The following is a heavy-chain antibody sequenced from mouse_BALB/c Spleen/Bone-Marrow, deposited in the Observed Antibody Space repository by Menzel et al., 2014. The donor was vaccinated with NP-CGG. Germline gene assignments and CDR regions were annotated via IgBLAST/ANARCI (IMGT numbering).Heavy chain of an antibody. V-gene: IGHV3-2*02. CDR3: ARGGYDDAVDY. CDR2: ISYSGST. D-gene: IGHD2-14*01. Sequence: EVHLVESGPGLVKPSQSLSLTCTVTGYSITSDYAWNWIRQFPGNELEWMGYISYSGSTSYNPSLKSRISITRDTSKNQFFLQLNSVTTEDTATYYCARGGYDDAVDYWGQGTSVTVSS. J-gene: IGHJ4*01. CDR1: GYSITSDYA.